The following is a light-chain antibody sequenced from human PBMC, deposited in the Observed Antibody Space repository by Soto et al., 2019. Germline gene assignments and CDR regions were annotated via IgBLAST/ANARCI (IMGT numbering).Light chain of an antibody. J-gene: IGKJ1*01. V-gene: IGKV3-20*01. Sequence: EIVLTQSPATLSVSPGDRATLSCRASESVTSSLAWYQQKPGQPPRLLIYAASTRATGIPARFSGSGSGTDFTLSISRVEPEDFAVYYCQQYGTSPWTFGQGTKVDIK. CDR2: AAS. CDR1: ESVTSS. CDR3: QQYGTSPWT.